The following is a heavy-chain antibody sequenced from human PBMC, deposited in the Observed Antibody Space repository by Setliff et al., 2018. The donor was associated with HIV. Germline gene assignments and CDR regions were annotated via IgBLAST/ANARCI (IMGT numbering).Heavy chain of an antibody. J-gene: IGHJ5*02. Sequence: SGPTLVNPTQTLTLTCNFSGFSFTTSGVAVGWIRQPPGKALEWLALIYWDDEKRYVPSLQSRLSITKDPSENQVVLTMTSMDPVDTATYYCAHRRGGDRGTNNWFDPWGQGALVTVSS. CDR3: AHRRGGDRGTNNWFDP. CDR2: IYWDDEK. V-gene: IGHV2-5*05. CDR1: GFSFTTSGVA. D-gene: IGHD1-1*01.